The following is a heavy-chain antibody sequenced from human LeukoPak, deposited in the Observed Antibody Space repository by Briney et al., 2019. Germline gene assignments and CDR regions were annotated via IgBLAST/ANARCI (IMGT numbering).Heavy chain of an antibody. CDR1: GYTFSNYA. CDR2: MNPNSGNT. D-gene: IGHD7-27*01. CDR3: AGDLTEPFDY. Sequence: GASVKVSCKASGYTFSNYAINWVRQAPGQGLEWMGWMNPNSGNTGYAQKFQGRVTMTRNTSISTAYMELNSLRSEDTAFYYCAGDLTEPFDYWGQGTLVTVSS. J-gene: IGHJ4*02. V-gene: IGHV1-8*02.